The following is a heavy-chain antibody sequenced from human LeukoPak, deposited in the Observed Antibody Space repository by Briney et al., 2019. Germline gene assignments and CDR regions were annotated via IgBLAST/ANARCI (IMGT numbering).Heavy chain of an antibody. CDR2: IYYSGST. V-gene: IGHV4-59*12. CDR3: ARLHYGGNWYYYYYMDV. CDR1: GGSISSYY. Sequence: PSETLSLTCTVSGGSISSYYWSWIRQPPGKGLEWIGYIYYSGSTNYNPSLKSRVTISVDTSKNQFSLKLSSVTAADTAVYYCARLHYGGNWYYYYYMDVWGKGTTVTISS. D-gene: IGHD4-23*01. J-gene: IGHJ6*03.